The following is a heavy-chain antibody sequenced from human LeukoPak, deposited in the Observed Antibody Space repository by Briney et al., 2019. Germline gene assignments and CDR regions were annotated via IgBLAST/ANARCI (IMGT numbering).Heavy chain of an antibody. V-gene: IGHV4-4*02. CDR1: GGSISSSNW. J-gene: IGHJ3*02. Sequence: SETLSLTCAVSGGSISSSNWWSWVRQPPGKGLGWIGEIYHSGSTNYNPSLKSRVTISVDKSKNQFSLKLSSMSAADTAVYYCARDEGDGYNEDAFDIWGQGTMDTVSS. D-gene: IGHD5-24*01. CDR2: IYHSGST. CDR3: ARDEGDGYNEDAFDI.